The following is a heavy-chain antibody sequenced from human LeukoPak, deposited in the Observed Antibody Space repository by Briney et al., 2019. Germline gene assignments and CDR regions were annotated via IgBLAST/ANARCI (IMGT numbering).Heavy chain of an antibody. V-gene: IGHV4-59*01. Sequence: SETLSLTCAVSGGSISNYYCSWIRQPPGKGLEWLGYIHYSGYTNYHPSPKSRVTISVDTSKNQFSLNLSSVTAADTAVYYCARHWGSDWYFDLWGRGTLVTVSS. CDR1: GGSISNYY. CDR3: ARHWGSDWYFDL. J-gene: IGHJ2*01. D-gene: IGHD7-27*01. CDR2: IHYSGYT.